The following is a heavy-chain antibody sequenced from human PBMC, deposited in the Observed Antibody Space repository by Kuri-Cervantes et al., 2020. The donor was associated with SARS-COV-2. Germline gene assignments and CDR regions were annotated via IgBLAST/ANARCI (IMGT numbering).Heavy chain of an antibody. CDR2: INPSGGST. V-gene: IGHV1-46*01. D-gene: IGHD6-13*01. CDR1: GYTFTSYY. Sequence: ASVKVSCKASGYTFTSYYMHWVRQAPGQGLEWMGIINPSGGSTSYAQKFQGRVTMTRDTSTSTVYMELGSLRSEDTAVYYCARGVSHIAAAGLYYFDYWGQGTLVTVSS. J-gene: IGHJ4*02. CDR3: ARGVSHIAAAGLYYFDY.